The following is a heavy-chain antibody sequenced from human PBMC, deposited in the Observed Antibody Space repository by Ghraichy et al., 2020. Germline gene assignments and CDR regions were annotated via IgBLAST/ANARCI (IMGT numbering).Heavy chain of an antibody. Sequence: GGSLRLSCAASGFTFSNAWMSWVRQAPGKGLEWVGRIKSKTDGGTTDYAAPVKGRFTISRDDSKNTLYLQMNSLKTEDTAVYYCTTPLGVYGSGSYYVGWFDPWGQGTLVTVSS. V-gene: IGHV3-15*01. D-gene: IGHD3-10*01. J-gene: IGHJ5*02. CDR1: GFTFSNAW. CDR3: TTPLGVYGSGSYYVGWFDP. CDR2: IKSKTDGGTT.